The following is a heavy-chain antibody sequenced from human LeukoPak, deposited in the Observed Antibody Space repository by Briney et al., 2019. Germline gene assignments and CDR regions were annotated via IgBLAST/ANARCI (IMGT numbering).Heavy chain of an antibody. V-gene: IGHV3-48*01. CDR3: ARDRHKYNYDSGGYPPY. CDR2: ISSSSSTI. Sequence: GGSLRLSCAASGFTFSSYEMNWVRQAPGKGLEWVSYISSSSSTIYYADSVKGRFTISRDNAKNSLYLQMNTPRAEDTAVYYCARDRHKYNYDSGGYPPYWGQGTLVTVSS. J-gene: IGHJ4*02. CDR1: GFTFSSYE. D-gene: IGHD3-22*01.